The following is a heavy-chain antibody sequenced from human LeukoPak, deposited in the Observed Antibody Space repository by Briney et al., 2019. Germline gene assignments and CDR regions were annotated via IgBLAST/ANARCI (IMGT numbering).Heavy chain of an antibody. CDR1: GFSVSSNY. J-gene: IGHJ5*02. D-gene: IGHD3-10*01. Sequence: GGSLRLSCAASGFSVSSNYVSWVRQAPGKGLEWVSVIYSGGTTYYADSIKGRFTISRDNSKNTLYLQMNSLRAEDTAVYYCVRGPYGSGISNWFDPWGQGTQVIVSS. V-gene: IGHV3-53*01. CDR3: VRGPYGSGISNWFDP. CDR2: IYSGGTT.